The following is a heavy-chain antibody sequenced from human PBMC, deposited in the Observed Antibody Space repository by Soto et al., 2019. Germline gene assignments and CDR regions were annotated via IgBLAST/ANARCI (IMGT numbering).Heavy chain of an antibody. Sequence: PSETLSLTCAVYGGSFSGYSWTWIRQPPGKGLEWIGEINHSGSTKYSPSLESRVTISLDTSKNHFPLKLSSVTAADTAVYYCSRVGGSTWHWGQGTLVTVSS. CDR3: SRVGGSTWH. J-gene: IGHJ4*02. V-gene: IGHV4-34*01. CDR2: INHSGST. D-gene: IGHD1-26*01. CDR1: GGSFSGYS.